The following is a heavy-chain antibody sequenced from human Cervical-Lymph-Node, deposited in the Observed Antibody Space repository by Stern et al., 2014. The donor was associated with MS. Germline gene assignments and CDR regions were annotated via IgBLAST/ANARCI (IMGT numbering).Heavy chain of an antibody. J-gene: IGHJ6*02. CDR1: GFTFDDYA. V-gene: IGHV3-9*01. D-gene: IGHD2-2*01. CDR2: IRWNSGSI. CDR3: AKGPVVDYGMDV. Sequence: EVQLVESGGGLVQPGRSLRLSCAASGFTFDDYAMHWVRQAPGKGLEWVSGIRWNSGSIGYADSVKGRFTISRDNAKNSLYLQMNSLRAEDTALYYCAKGPVVDYGMDVWGQGTTVTVSS.